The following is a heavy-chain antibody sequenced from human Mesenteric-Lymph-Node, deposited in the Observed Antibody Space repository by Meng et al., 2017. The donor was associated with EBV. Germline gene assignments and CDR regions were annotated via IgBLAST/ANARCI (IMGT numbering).Heavy chain of an antibody. J-gene: IGHJ4*02. CDR3: SRDLAGPYDD. CDR2: INENGGTT. V-gene: IGHV3-74*01. CDR1: GFTFSRYW. Sequence: EVQRLGSGGALEQPGGSLRLSCVASGFTFSRYWMHWVRQAPGKGLVWISRINENGGTTTYADSVRGRFTISRDNTKNTLYLQMNNLRVEDTAVYFCSRDLAGPYDDWGQGTLVTVSS.